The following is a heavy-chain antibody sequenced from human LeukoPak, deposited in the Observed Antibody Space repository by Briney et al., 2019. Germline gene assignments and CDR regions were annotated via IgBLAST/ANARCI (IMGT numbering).Heavy chain of an antibody. CDR2: INHSGST. D-gene: IGHD3-22*01. Sequence: SETLSLTCAVYGVSFSGYYWSWIRKPPGKGLEWIGEINHSGSTNHNPSLKSRVTISVDTSKNQFSLKLTSVTAADTAVYYCATLGEYYDSSGYYYNWGEGTLVTVSS. J-gene: IGHJ4*02. V-gene: IGHV4-34*01. CDR1: GVSFSGYY. CDR3: ATLGEYYDSSGYYYN.